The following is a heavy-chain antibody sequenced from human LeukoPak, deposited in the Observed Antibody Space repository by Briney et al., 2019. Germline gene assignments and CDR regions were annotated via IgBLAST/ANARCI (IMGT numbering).Heavy chain of an antibody. D-gene: IGHD4/OR15-4a*01. J-gene: IGHJ4*02. V-gene: IGHV3-23*01. CDR2: INGNGGST. Sequence: GGSLRLSCAASGFTFSNYWMNWVRQAPGKGLEWVSSINGNGGSTYYAYSVKGRFTISRDNSNSTLYPQMKILRVKTTAVYYCARRAGAYSHPYDYWGQGTLVTVSS. CDR3: ARRAGAYSHPYDY. CDR1: GFTFSNYW.